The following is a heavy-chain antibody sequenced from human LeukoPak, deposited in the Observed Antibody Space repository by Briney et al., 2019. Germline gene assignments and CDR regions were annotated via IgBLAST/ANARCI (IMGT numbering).Heavy chain of an antibody. Sequence: GGSLRLSCAASGFTFSSYGMHWVRQAPGKGLEWVAVIWYDGSNKYYADSVKGRFTISRDNSKNTLYLQMNSLRAEDTAVYYCAREVTPTYYYYYYGMDVWGLGTTVTVSS. D-gene: IGHD4-23*01. V-gene: IGHV3-33*01. J-gene: IGHJ6*02. CDR3: AREVTPTYYYYYYGMDV. CDR1: GFTFSSYG. CDR2: IWYDGSNK.